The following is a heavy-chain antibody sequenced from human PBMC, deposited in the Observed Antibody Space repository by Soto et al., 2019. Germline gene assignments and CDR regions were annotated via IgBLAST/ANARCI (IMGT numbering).Heavy chain of an antibody. Sequence: SETLSLTCTVSGGSISSGGYYWSWIRQHPGKGLEWIGYIYYSGGTYYNPSLKSRVTISVDTSKNQFSLKLSSVTAADTAVYYCARGWYCTNGVCYSPHAFDIWGQGTMVTVSS. CDR2: IYYSGGT. J-gene: IGHJ3*02. CDR3: ARGWYCTNGVCYSPHAFDI. V-gene: IGHV4-31*03. D-gene: IGHD2-8*01. CDR1: GGSISSGGYY.